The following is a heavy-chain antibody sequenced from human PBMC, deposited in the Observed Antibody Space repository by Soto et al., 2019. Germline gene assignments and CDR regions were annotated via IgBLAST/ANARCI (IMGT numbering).Heavy chain of an antibody. Sequence: QVQLVESGGGLVKPGGSLRLSCAASGFTFSDYYMSWIRQAPGKGREGVSYISSSGSTIYYADSVKGRFTISRDNAKNSLYLQMNSLRAEDTAVYYCASLGSRSTLSSSSLLDYWGQGTLVTVSS. CDR1: GFTFSDYY. CDR3: ASLGSRSTLSSSSLLDY. V-gene: IGHV3-11*01. CDR2: ISSSGSTI. D-gene: IGHD6-6*01. J-gene: IGHJ4*02.